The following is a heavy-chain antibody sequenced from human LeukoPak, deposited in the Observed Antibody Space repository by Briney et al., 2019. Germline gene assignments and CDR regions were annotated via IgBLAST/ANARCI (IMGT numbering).Heavy chain of an antibody. Sequence: PSGTLSLTCGGSGGSISSTNWWSWVRQPPRQGLEWIGEISLSGDTNYHPSLKSRVTMSLDRSKNHLSLTLTSVPAADTAGYYCSRESGAFSPFGYWGQGTLVTVSS. J-gene: IGHJ4*02. CDR3: SRESGAFSPFGY. CDR2: ISLSGDT. D-gene: IGHD1-26*01. V-gene: IGHV4-4*02. CDR1: GGSISSTNW.